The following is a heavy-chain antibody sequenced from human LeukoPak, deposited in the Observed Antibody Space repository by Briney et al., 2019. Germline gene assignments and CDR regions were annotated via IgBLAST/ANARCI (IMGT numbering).Heavy chain of an antibody. V-gene: IGHV1-46*01. CDR2: INPSGGST. CDR1: GYTFASYY. CDR3: ARTPKSGVIVVVYAFDY. J-gene: IGHJ4*02. D-gene: IGHD3-22*01. Sequence: ASVKVSCKASGYTFASYYMHWVRQAPGQGLEWMGIINPSGGSTSYAQKFQGRVTMTRDMSTNTVYMELSSLRSEDTAVYYCARTPKSGVIVVVYAFDYWGQGTLVTVSS.